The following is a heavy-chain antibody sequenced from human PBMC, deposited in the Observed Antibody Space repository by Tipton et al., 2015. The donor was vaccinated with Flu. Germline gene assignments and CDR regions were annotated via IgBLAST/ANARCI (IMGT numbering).Heavy chain of an antibody. CDR3: ARDRLDSRDLDY. CDR1: GYSIRSAYY. CDR2: ISTSSDVT. Sequence: LSLTCSVSGYSIRSAYYWGWVRQAPGKGLEWISYISTSSDVTYYADSVQGRFAIFRDNAKESLHLQMNSLRDDDTAVYYCARDRLDSRDLDYWGQGTQVTVSS. D-gene: IGHD3-22*01. V-gene: IGHV3-11*05. J-gene: IGHJ4*02.